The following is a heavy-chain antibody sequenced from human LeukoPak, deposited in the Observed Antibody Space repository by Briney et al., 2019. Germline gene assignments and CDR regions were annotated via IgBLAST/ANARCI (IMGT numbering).Heavy chain of an antibody. J-gene: IGHJ3*02. CDR1: GGSISSGSYS. CDR2: IYPRGST. V-gene: IGHV4-30-2*01. Sequence: SETLSLTCAVSGGSISSGSYSWSWIRQPPGKGLEWIGYIYPRGSTYYNPSLKSRVILSLDKSANQFSLNLSSVTAADTAVYYCARSYYDFWSGYYLDAFDIWGQGTMVTVSS. D-gene: IGHD3-3*01. CDR3: ARSYYDFWSGYYLDAFDI.